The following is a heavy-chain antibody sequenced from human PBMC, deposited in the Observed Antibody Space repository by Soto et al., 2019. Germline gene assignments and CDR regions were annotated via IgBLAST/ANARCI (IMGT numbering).Heavy chain of an antibody. CDR2: ISWNSGSI. V-gene: IGHV3-9*01. Sequence: EVQLVESGGGLVQPGRSLRLSCAASGFTFDDYAMHWVRQAPGKGLEWVSGISWNSGSIGYADSVKGRFTISRDNAKNSLYLQMNSLRAEDTALYYCAKGPTVGMDVWGQGTTVTVSS. CDR3: AKGPTVGMDV. J-gene: IGHJ6*02. CDR1: GFTFDDYA. D-gene: IGHD1-1*01.